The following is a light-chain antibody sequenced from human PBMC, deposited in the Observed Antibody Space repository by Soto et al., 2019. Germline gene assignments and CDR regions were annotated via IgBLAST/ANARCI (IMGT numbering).Light chain of an antibody. CDR1: QDISNY. V-gene: IGKV1-33*01. CDR2: DAS. CDR3: XXXXXXPPWT. Sequence: DIQMTQSPSSLSASVGDRVTITCQASQDISNYLNWYQQKPGKAPKLLIYDASNLETGVPSRFSGSGSGTDFTFTISXLXPXXXXXYXXXXXXXXPPWTFGQGTKVEIK. J-gene: IGKJ1*01.